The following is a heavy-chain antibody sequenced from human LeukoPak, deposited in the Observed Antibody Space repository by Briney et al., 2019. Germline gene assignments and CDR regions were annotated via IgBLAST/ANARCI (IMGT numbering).Heavy chain of an antibody. CDR3: VRYSRGSCSGGSCSSYFFDS. J-gene: IGHJ4*02. V-gene: IGHV1-8*01. CDR1: GYTFTSYD. CDR2: INPDSGNT. D-gene: IGHD2-15*01. Sequence: ASVKVSCKTSGYTFTSYDVNWVRQATGQGREWVGWINPDSGNTGYAQEFEGRITMTRDTSISTAYMELSSLRSEDAAVYYGVRYSRGSCSGGSCSSYFFDSWGQGALVTVSS.